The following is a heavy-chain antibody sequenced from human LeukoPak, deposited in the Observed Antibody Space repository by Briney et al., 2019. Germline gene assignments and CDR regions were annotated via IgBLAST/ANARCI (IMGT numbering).Heavy chain of an antibody. CDR1: GGSISSGDYS. CDR2: IYLSGST. Sequence: SETLSLTCAVSGGSISSGDYSWSWIRQPPGKGLEWIGYIYLSGSTYYNPSLKIRVTISVDRSKNQFSLKLSSVTAADTAVYYCARPKDMDVWGQGTTVTVSS. CDR3: ARPKDMDV. J-gene: IGHJ6*02. V-gene: IGHV4-30-2*01.